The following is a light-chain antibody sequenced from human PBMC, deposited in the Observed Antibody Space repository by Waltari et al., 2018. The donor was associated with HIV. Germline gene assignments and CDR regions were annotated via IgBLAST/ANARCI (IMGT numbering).Light chain of an antibody. CDR3: SSLSPTLM. V-gene: IGLV2-14*01. CDR1: TSDIGPFNS. Sequence: QSALTQPASISGSPGQSITISCTGPTSDIGPFNSVSWYQVHPDKAPELILCGVTHRPSGVSSRFAAAKSDNAASLTISDLRAEDEAEYYCSSLSPTLMFGGGTRLTGL. J-gene: IGLJ7*01. CDR2: GVT.